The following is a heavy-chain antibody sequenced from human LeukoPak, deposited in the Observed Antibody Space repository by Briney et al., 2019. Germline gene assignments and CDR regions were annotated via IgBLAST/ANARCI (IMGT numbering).Heavy chain of an antibody. CDR2: INPSGGST. CDR1: GYTFTSYY. D-gene: IGHD2-21*01. Sequence: ASVKVSCKASGYTFTSYYMHWVRQAPGQGLEWIGIINPSGGSTGYAQKFQGRVTMTRDTSTSTDYMELSSPRSEDTAVYYCARGVGPPAYCGGDCFSVNFDPWGRGTLVTVSS. J-gene: IGHJ2*01. CDR3: ARGVGPPAYCGGDCFSVNFDP. V-gene: IGHV1-46*03.